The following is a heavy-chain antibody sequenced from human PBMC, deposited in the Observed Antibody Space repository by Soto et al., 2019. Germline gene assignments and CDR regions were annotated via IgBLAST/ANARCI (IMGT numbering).Heavy chain of an antibody. J-gene: IGHJ6*02. V-gene: IGHV4-59*01. CDR1: GGSISSYF. Sequence: SETLSLTCTVSGGSISSYFWSWVRQPPGKGLEWIGYTHYSGSTNYNPSLKSRVTISVDTSKNQFSLNLSSVTSADTAVYFCARDKTGTTLNYYFGMDVWGQGTTVTVSS. CDR2: THYSGST. D-gene: IGHD1-7*01. CDR3: ARDKTGTTLNYYFGMDV.